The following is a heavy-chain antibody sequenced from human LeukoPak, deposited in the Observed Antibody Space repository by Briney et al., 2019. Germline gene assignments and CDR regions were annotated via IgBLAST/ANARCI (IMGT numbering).Heavy chain of an antibody. V-gene: IGHV3-23*01. CDR1: GFTFSSYA. CDR2: ISESGGTT. CDR3: VKDHRGSLENFQH. J-gene: IGHJ1*01. Sequence: GGPLRLSCAASGFTFSSYAMCWVRQAPGKGLEWVSGISESGGTTYYADSVKGRLTISRDNSKNTLYLQMNSLRDEDTALYYCVKDHRGSLENFQHWGQGTLVTVFS.